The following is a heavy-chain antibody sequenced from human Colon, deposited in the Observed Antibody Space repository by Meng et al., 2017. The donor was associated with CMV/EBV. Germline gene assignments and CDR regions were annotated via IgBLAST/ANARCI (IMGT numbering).Heavy chain of an antibody. CDR1: GFTFSTYS. Sequence: GESLKISCAASGFTFSTYSMSWVRQTPGKGLEWVSSISSSGSYISYADSVKGRFTNSRDNAKNSLLLQMNSLRAEDTAVYDCAGDRFDWSGEGCYSGGLNYYYYALDAWGQGTTVTVSS. D-gene: IGHD2-15*01. CDR3: AGDRFDWSGEGCYSGGLNYYYYALDA. V-gene: IGHV3-21*01. J-gene: IGHJ6*02. CDR2: ISSSGSYI.